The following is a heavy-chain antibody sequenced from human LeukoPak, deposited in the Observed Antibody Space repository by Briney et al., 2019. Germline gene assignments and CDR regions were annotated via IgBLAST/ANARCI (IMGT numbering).Heavy chain of an antibody. CDR1: GGSISSYY. CDR3: ARTSYGMDV. CDR2: IYYSGST. Sequence: PSETLSLTCTVSGGSISSYYWRWIRQPPGKGLEWIGYIYYSGSTNYNPSLKSRVTISVDTSKNQFSLKLSSVTAADTAVYYCARTSYGMDVWGQGTTVTVSS. V-gene: IGHV4-59*08. J-gene: IGHJ6*02.